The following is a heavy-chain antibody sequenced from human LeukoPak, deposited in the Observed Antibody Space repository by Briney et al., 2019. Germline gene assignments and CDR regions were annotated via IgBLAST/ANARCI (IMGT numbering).Heavy chain of an antibody. CDR3: VAAWGLLPDD. V-gene: IGHV3-7*05. Sequence: GGSLRLSCAASGFSFSDCWMNWVRQAPGKGLEWVANIKKDGSEKYYLDSVKGRFTISRDNATNSLYLQMNSRSAEDMALYYCVAAWGLLPDDWSRGTLVNVS. J-gene: IGHJ4*02. CDR2: IKKDGSEK. D-gene: IGHD3-16*01. CDR1: GFSFSDCW.